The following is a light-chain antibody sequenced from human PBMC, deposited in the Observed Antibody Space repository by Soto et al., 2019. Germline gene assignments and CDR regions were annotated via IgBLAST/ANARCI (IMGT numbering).Light chain of an antibody. J-gene: IGLJ1*01. Sequence: QWAPGHPPSACWSPGDLVTISCSGTSSDVGGYNYVSWYQQHPGKVPKLMIHEVSKRPSGVPDRFSGSKSGNTASLTVSGLQAEDEADYYCSSYAGTNTHYIFGSGTKVAVL. CDR1: SSDVGGYNY. CDR2: EVS. CDR3: SSYAGTNTHYI. V-gene: IGLV2-8*01.